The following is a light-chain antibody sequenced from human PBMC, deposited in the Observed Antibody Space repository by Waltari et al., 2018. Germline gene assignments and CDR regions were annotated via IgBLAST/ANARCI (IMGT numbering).Light chain of an antibody. V-gene: IGKV3-15*01. J-gene: IGKJ3*01. CDR1: QSVSSN. CDR2: GAS. CDR3: QQYNNWPPLFT. Sequence: EIVMTQSPATLSVSPGARAPLSCRASQSVSSNLAWYQQKPGQAPRLLIYGASTRATGIPARFSGSGSGTEFTLTISSLQSEDFAVYYCQQYNNWPPLFTFGPGTKVDIK.